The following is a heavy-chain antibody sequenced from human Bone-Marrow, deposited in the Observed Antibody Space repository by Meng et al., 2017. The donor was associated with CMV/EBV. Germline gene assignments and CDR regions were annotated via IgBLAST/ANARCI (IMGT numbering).Heavy chain of an antibody. Sequence: GESLKISCAASGFTFSSYSMNWVRQAPGKGLEWVAVISYDGSNKYYVDSVEGRFTISRDNSKNTMYLQMNSLRAEDTAVYNCAKDEWEWEPLKGPPFDYWGQGTVVTVSS. CDR1: GFTFSSYS. CDR2: ISYDGSNK. V-gene: IGHV3-30*18. CDR3: AKDEWEWEPLKGPPFDY. J-gene: IGHJ4*02. D-gene: IGHD1-26*01.